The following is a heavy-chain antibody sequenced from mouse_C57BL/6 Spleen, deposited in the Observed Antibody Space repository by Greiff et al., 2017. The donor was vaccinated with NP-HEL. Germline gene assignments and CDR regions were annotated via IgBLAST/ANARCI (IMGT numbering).Heavy chain of an antibody. V-gene: IGHV14-3*01. Sequence: VQLQQSVAELVRPGASVKLSCTASGFNIKNTYMHWVKQRPEQGLEWIGRIDPANGNTKYAPKFQGKATITADTSSNTAYLQLSSLTSEDTAIYYCARKEDTTANPWWGDVWGTGTTVTVSS. CDR3: ARKEDTTANPWWGDV. CDR1: GFNIKNTY. J-gene: IGHJ1*03. D-gene: IGHD1-2*01. CDR2: IDPANGNT.